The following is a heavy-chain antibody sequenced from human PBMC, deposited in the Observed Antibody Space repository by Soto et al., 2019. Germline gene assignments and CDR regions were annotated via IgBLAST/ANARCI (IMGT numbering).Heavy chain of an antibody. J-gene: IGHJ4*02. D-gene: IGHD2-21*02. V-gene: IGHV1-69*13. CDR1: GGTFSSYA. CDR2: IIPIFGTA. CDR3: AREGEYCGGDCYGRVLLGFDY. Sequence: SVKVSCKASGGTFSSYAISWVRQAPGQGLEWMGGIIPIFGTANYAQKFQGRVTITAGESTSTADMELSSLRSEDTAVYYCAREGEYCGGDCYGRVLLGFDYWGQGTLVTVSS.